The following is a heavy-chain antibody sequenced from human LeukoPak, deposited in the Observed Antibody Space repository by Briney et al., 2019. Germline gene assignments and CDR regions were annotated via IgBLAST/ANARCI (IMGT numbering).Heavy chain of an antibody. D-gene: IGHD3-22*01. J-gene: IGHJ4*02. V-gene: IGHV4-61*05. CDR2: IYYSGST. CDR3: ARTFAYYYDSSGYYWVGSYYFDY. CDR1: GGSISSSSYY. Sequence: SETLSLTCTVSGGSISSSSYYWGWIRQPPGKGLEWIGYIYYSGSTNYNPSLKSRVTISVDTSKNQFSLKLSSVTAADTAVYYCARTFAYYYDSSGYYWVGSYYFDYWGQGTLVTVSS.